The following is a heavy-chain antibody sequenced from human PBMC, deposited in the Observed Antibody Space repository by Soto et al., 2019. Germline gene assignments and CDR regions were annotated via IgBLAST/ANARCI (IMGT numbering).Heavy chain of an antibody. V-gene: IGHV3-74*01. CDR1: GFTLSGRS. CDR3: ARGWFGPDV. CDR2: IDNAGTDS. D-gene: IGHD3-10*01. J-gene: IGHJ6*04. Sequence: EVQLVESGGGLVQPGGSLRLSCAASGFTLSGRSMHWVRQAPGKGLVWVSGIDNAGTDSTYADSVKGRFTSSRDKAKNMLYLQMNSRRVEDTAVYYCARGWFGPDVWGKGTAVTVSS.